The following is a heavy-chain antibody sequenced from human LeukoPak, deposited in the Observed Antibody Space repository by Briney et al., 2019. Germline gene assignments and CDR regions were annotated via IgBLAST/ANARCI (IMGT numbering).Heavy chain of an antibody. CDR1: GGSFSGYY. CDR2: INHSGST. V-gene: IGHV4-34*01. J-gene: IGHJ4*02. Sequence: SETLSLTCAVYGGSFSGYYWSWIRQPPGKGLEWIGEINHSGSTNYNPSLKSRVTISVDTSKNQFSLKLSSVTAADTAVYYCARDYGSGSYFDYWGQGTLVTVPS. D-gene: IGHD3-10*01. CDR3: ARDYGSGSYFDY.